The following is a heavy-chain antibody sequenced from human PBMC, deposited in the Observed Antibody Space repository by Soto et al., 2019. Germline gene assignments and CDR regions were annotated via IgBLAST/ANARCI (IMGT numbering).Heavy chain of an antibody. Sequence: PGGSLRLSCAASGFTFSSYAVSWVRQAPGKGPEWISSISGSGSTIYYADSVKGRFTISRDNSKNMLYLQMSSLRAEDTAVYYCAKVFYYYDSSGYYYFDYWGQGTLVTVSS. CDR1: GFTFSSYA. CDR2: ISGSGSTI. D-gene: IGHD3-22*01. J-gene: IGHJ4*02. CDR3: AKVFYYYDSSGYYYFDY. V-gene: IGHV3-23*01.